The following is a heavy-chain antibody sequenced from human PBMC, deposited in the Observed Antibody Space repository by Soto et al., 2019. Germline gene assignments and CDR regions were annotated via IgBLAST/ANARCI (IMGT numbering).Heavy chain of an antibody. D-gene: IGHD3-10*01. CDR3: AQLWFGELWHGMDV. CDR1: EGDFNSYT. V-gene: IGHV1-69*02. Sequence: QLVQSRAEVKKPGSSVKVSCKASEGDFNSYTISWVRQAPGQGPEWMGTIIPILDVAKNAQKFQGRVTITADKSTSTVYMELRSLRSDDTAIYYCAQLWFGELWHGMDVWGQGTTVTVSS. CDR2: IIPILDVA. J-gene: IGHJ6*02.